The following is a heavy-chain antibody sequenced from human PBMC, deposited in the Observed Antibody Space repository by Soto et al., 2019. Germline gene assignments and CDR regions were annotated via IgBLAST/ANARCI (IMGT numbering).Heavy chain of an antibody. CDR2: IYYSGST. Sequence: SETLSLTCTVSGGSISSGGYYWSWIRQHPGKGLEWIGYIYYSGSTYYNPSLKSRVTISVDTSKNQFSLKLSSVTAADTAVYYCASVVADRYYFDYWGQGTLVTVSS. J-gene: IGHJ4*02. CDR1: GGSISSGGYY. D-gene: IGHD2-15*01. V-gene: IGHV4-31*03. CDR3: ASVVADRYYFDY.